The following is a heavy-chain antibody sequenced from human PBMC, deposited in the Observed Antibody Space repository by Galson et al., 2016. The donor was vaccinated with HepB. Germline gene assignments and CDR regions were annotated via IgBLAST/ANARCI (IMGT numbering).Heavy chain of an antibody. CDR2: VYWDGEE. Sequence: PALVKPTQTLTLTCTLSGFGLNTHGVGVAWIRQPPGKALEWLALVYWDGEERYNPSLKSRLTISRDTSKNQVVVTMTDMQPVDAGTYFWARRQVVSHTGFFDSWGQGALVTVSS. D-gene: IGHD5-12*01. V-gene: IGHV2-5*02. CDR3: ARRQVVSHTGFFDS. J-gene: IGHJ4*02. CDR1: GFGLNTHGVG.